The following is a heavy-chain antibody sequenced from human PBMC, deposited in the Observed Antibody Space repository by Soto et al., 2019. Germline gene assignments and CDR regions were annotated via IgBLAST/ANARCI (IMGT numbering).Heavy chain of an antibody. J-gene: IGHJ4*02. V-gene: IGHV2-5*01. D-gene: IGHD3-3*01. Sequence: QITLKESGPTLVKPTQTLTLTCAFSGFSLSTSGVGVGWIRQPPGKALEWLALIYWNDDKRYSPSLKSRLTITKDTSKTQVDLTRTHMDPVDTATYYCALTEYDFSSGFYSQYSFDYLRQGTLVTVSS. CDR3: ALTEYDFSSGFYSQYSFDY. CDR2: IYWNDDK. CDR1: GFSLSTSGVG.